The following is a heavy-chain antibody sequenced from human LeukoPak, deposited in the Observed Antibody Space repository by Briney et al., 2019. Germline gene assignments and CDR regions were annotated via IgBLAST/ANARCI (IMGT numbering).Heavy chain of an antibody. Sequence: GGSLRLSCAASGFIFSTYAMSWVHQAPGKGLEWVSAITGSGDSTYYADSVKGRFTISRDNSKNTLSLQMNSLRAEDTAVYYCAKENPVGGTNYFDYWGQGTLVTVPS. CDR1: GFIFSTYA. CDR3: AKENPVGGTNYFDY. J-gene: IGHJ4*02. V-gene: IGHV3-23*01. D-gene: IGHD1-26*01. CDR2: ITGSGDST.